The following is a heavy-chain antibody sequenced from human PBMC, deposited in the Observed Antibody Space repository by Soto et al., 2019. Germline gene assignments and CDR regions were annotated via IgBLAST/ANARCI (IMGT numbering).Heavy chain of an antibody. V-gene: IGHV1-69*13. CDR1: GGTFSSYA. D-gene: IGHD3-10*01. Sequence: SVKVSCKASGGTFSSYAISWVRQAPGQGLEWMGGIIPIFGTANYAQKFQGRVTITADESTSTAYMELSSLRSEDTAVYYCARDTPILDGSGSYWAYYYYGMDVWGQGTTVTVSS. CDR3: ARDTPILDGSGSYWAYYYYGMDV. J-gene: IGHJ6*02. CDR2: IIPIFGTA.